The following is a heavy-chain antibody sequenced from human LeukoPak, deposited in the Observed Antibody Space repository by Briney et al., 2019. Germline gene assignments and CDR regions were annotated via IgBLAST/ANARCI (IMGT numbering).Heavy chain of an antibody. D-gene: IGHD6-19*01. Sequence: GGSLRLSCAASGFTFNRNAISWVRQAPGKGLEWVSTIGGSGDKTFYADSVKGWFTISRDNSKNMVYLQMNSLTGEDTALYYCVRRGDASSGWGDHDFWGQGALVTVSS. CDR1: GFTFNRNA. V-gene: IGHV3-23*01. J-gene: IGHJ4*02. CDR3: VRRGDASSGWGDHDF. CDR2: IGGSGDKT.